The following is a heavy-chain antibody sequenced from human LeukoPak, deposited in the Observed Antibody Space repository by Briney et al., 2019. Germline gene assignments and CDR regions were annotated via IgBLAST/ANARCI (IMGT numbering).Heavy chain of an antibody. D-gene: IGHD6-19*01. V-gene: IGHV4-59*08. CDR3: ARRRVYSSGWYYFDY. Sequence: SETLSLTCTVSGGSISNYYWSWIRQPPGKGLEWIGFIYYSGSTNYNPSLKSRVTISVDTSKNQFSLKLSSVTAADTAVYYCARRRVYSSGWYYFDYWGQGTLVTVSS. CDR2: IYYSGST. J-gene: IGHJ4*02. CDR1: GGSISNYY.